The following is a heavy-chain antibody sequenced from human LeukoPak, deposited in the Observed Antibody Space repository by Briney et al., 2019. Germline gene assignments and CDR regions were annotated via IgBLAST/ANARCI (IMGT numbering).Heavy chain of an antibody. CDR1: GYTFTSYG. CDR3: ARDMDTAMVARLYYYYYMDV. D-gene: IGHD5-18*01. V-gene: IGHV1-18*01. J-gene: IGHJ6*03. CDR2: ISAYNGNT. Sequence: GASVKVSCKASGYTFTSYGISWVRQAPGQGLEWMGWISAYNGNTNYAQKLQGRVTMTTDTSTSTAYMELRGLRSDDTAVYYCARDMDTAMVARLYYYYYMDVWGKGTTVTVSS.